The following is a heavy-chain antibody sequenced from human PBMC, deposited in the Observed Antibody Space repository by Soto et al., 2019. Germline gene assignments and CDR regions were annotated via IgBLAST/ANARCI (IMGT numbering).Heavy chain of an antibody. CDR2: ISGYNGRT. V-gene: IGHV1-18*01. Sequence: QVQLEQSGDAVKKPGASVKVSCKASGYNFRNFGITWVRQASGLGLEWLGWISGYNGRTSSARNFRDRVGLTTDPATNTAYMELRSLTSDDTAIYYCAREGYSSGFDPFDFWGQGTKVTVSS. CDR3: AREGYSSGFDPFDF. J-gene: IGHJ3*01. D-gene: IGHD5-18*01. CDR1: GYNFRNFG.